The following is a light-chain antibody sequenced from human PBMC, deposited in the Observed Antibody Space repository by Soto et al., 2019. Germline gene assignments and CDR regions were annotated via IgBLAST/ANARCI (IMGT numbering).Light chain of an antibody. CDR3: QQYNNWPRT. Sequence: EIVMTQSPATLSLSPGERATLSCRARQSVSSNLAWYQQKPGQAHRXLIYGASSRATGIPDRFSGSGSGTELTLTISSLQSEDFEVYYCQQYNNWPRTFGQGTKVDIK. CDR1: QSVSSN. CDR2: GAS. V-gene: IGKV3D-15*01. J-gene: IGKJ1*01.